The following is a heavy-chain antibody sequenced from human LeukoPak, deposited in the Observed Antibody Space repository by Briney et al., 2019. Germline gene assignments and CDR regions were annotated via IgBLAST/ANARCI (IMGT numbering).Heavy chain of an antibody. CDR1: GFTFSDYY. CDR2: ISSSSSYT. Sequence: GGSLRLSCAASGFTFSDYYMSWIRQAPGKGLEWVSYISSSSSYTNYADSVKGRFTISRDNAKNSLYLQMNSLRAEDTAVYYCVRNDGYSSSWYGNWFDPWGQGTLVTVSS. D-gene: IGHD6-13*01. V-gene: IGHV3-11*06. CDR3: VRNDGYSSSWYGNWFDP. J-gene: IGHJ5*02.